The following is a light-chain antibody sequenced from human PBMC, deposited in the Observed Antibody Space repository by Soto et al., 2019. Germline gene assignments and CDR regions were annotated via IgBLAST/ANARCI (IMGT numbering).Light chain of an antibody. V-gene: IGLV1-40*01. CDR1: SSNIGAGYD. Sequence: QLVLTQPPSVSGAPGQRVTISCTGSSSNIGAGYDVHWYQQLPGPAPKLLIYGNSNLPSGVPDRFSGSKSGTSASLAITGLQAEDEADYYCQSYDSSLSGSYVFGTGTKLTVL. CDR2: GNS. CDR3: QSYDSSLSGSYV. J-gene: IGLJ1*01.